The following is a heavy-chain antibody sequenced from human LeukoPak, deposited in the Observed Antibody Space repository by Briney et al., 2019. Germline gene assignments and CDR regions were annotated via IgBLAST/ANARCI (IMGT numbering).Heavy chain of an antibody. CDR2: INAGNGNT. CDR3: AVARLRPFKWFGELPFH. Sequence: ASVKVSCKASGYTFTSYGISWVRQAPGQGLEWMGWINAGNGNTKYSQKFQGRVTITRDTSASTAYMELSSLRSEDTAVYYCAVARLRPFKWFGELPFHWGQGTLVTVSS. D-gene: IGHD3-10*01. CDR1: GYTFTSYG. V-gene: IGHV1-3*01. J-gene: IGHJ4*02.